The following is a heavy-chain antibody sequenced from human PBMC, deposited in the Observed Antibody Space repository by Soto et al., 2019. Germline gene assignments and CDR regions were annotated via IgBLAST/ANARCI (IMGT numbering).Heavy chain of an antibody. CDR3: ARDLSILVFGALGVEDV. CDR1: GLMFSRNA. J-gene: IGHJ6*02. V-gene: IGHV3-23*01. CDR2: ISDSGEDT. D-gene: IGHD3-3*01. Sequence: EVQLLQSGGGLVQPGGSLRLSCAASGLMFSRNAMAWVRQAPGKGLEWVSTISDSGEDTYYSDSVKGRFTISRDNSKNTLYLQMNSLRVDDTAIYYCARDLSILVFGALGVEDVWGQGTTVTVSS.